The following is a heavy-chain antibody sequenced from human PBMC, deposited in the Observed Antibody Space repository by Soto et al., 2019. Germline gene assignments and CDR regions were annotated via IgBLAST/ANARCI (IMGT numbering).Heavy chain of an antibody. CDR1: GGSISSGGYS. J-gene: IGHJ4*02. D-gene: IGHD4-17*01. Sequence: QLQLQESGSGLVKPSQTLSLTCAVSGGSISSGGYSCSWIRQPPGKGLEWLGYIYHSGSTYYHPSLTIRVTIAVDRSKNQFSLKRMSVTAAGTAVYYCARAMTTVTTMDYWGQGTLVTVSS. CDR3: ARAMTTVTTMDY. CDR2: IYHSGST. V-gene: IGHV4-30-2*01.